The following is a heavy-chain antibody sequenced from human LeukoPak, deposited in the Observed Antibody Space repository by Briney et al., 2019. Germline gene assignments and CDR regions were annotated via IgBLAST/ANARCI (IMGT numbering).Heavy chain of an antibody. CDR1: GYTFTSYY. CDR3: ARGQQWLVSAFDI. D-gene: IGHD6-19*01. J-gene: IGHJ3*02. Sequence: ASVKVSCKASGYTFTSYYMHWVRQAPGQGLEWMGIINPSGGNTSYAQKFQGRVTITRDTSASTAYMELSSLRSEDMAVYYCARGQQWLVSAFDIWGQGTMVTVSS. V-gene: IGHV1-46*01. CDR2: INPSGGNT.